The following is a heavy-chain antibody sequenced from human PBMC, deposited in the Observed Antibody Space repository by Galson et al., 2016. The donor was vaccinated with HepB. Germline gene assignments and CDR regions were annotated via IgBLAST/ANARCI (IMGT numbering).Heavy chain of an antibody. D-gene: IGHD5/OR15-5a*01. Sequence: ETLSLTCAVSSGYIRSNNWWSWVRQPPGKGLEWIGEIYHSGTTHYDPSLQSRVTISVDKSKNQFSLSASPINAADTAVYYCARIVDDTENPYAPIRFHFYGMDVWGRGTTVTVSS. CDR2: IYHSGTT. J-gene: IGHJ6*04. V-gene: IGHV4-4*02. CDR1: SGYIRSNNW. CDR3: ARIVDDTENPYAPIRFHFYGMDV.